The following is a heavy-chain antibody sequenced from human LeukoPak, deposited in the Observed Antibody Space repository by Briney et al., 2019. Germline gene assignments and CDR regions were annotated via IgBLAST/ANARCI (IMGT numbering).Heavy chain of an antibody. Sequence: PGGSLRLSCAASGFTFSSYGMHWVRQAPGKGLEWVAFIRYDGSNKYYADSVKGRFTISRGNSKNTLYLQMNSLRAEDTAVYYCAKVARYSSGSPPNYWGQGTLVTVSS. CDR3: AKVARYSSGSPPNY. J-gene: IGHJ4*02. CDR2: IRYDGSNK. CDR1: GFTFSSYG. D-gene: IGHD6-19*01. V-gene: IGHV3-30*02.